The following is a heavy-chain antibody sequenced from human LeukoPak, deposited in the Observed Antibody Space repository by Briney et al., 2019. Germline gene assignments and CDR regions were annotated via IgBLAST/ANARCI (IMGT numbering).Heavy chain of an antibody. D-gene: IGHD3-22*01. Sequence: GWSLGLSGAASGCTVSSDSMNWVRQGPGKGLEWVSSISSSSSYIYYADSVKGRFTISRDNAKNSLYLQMNSLRAEDTAVYYCARDVNYYDSSGYYYWGQGTLVTVSS. CDR2: ISSSSSYI. J-gene: IGHJ4*02. V-gene: IGHV3-21*01. CDR3: ARDVNYYDSSGYYY. CDR1: GCTVSSDS.